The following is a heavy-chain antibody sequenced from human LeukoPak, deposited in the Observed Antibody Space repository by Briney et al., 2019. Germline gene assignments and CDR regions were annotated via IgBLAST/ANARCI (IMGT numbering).Heavy chain of an antibody. Sequence: SETLSLTCTVSGGSVTSGIYHWGWIRQSPGKGLEWIGSVYFDGGTHYNPSLQSRVTVSIDTSKNQFSLRLSSVTAADTALYYCARDHYYDGRGRFDPWGQGALVTVS. D-gene: IGHD3-16*01. CDR1: GGSVTSGIYH. CDR2: VYFDGGT. V-gene: IGHV4-39*07. J-gene: IGHJ5*02. CDR3: ARDHYYDGRGRFDP.